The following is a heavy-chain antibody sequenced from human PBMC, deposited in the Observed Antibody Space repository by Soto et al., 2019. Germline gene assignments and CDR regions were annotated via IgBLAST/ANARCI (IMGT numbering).Heavy chain of an antibody. D-gene: IGHD1-1*01. J-gene: IGHJ6*03. CDR2: TYYKSKWYY. Sequence: QVPLQQSSPGLVKPSQALSLTCDISGDSVSSNSAGWNWIRQTPSRGLEWLGRTYYKSKWYYTYAASVKSRITVSPDTSKNQFSLPLTSVTPEDTAVYYCARGSWDDVSGHYYMDVWDKGTTVTVSS. CDR3: ARGSWDDVSGHYYMDV. CDR1: GDSVSSNSAG. V-gene: IGHV6-1*01.